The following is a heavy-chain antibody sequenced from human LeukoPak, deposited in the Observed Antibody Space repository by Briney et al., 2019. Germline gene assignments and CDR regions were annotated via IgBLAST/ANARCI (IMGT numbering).Heavy chain of an antibody. CDR2: IYYSGST. CDR3: ARDGLLGGDDAFDI. D-gene: IGHD3-3*01. V-gene: IGHV4-59*01. Sequence: PSETLSLTCTVSGGSISSYYWSWIRQPPGKGLEWIGYIYYSGSTNYNPSLKSRVTISVDTSKNQFSLKLSSVTAPDTPVHSWARDGLLGGDDAFDIWGQGTMVTVSS. J-gene: IGHJ3*02. CDR1: GGSISSYY.